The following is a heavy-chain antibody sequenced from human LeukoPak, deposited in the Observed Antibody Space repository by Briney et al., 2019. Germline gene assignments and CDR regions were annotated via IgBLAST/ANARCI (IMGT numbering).Heavy chain of an antibody. D-gene: IGHD5-12*01. V-gene: IGHV1-18*01. J-gene: IGHJ4*02. CDR3: ARGDVDIVATWHLGY. CDR2: ISAYNGNT. CDR1: GYTFTSYG. Sequence: GASVKVSCKASGYTFTSYGISWVRQAPGQGLEWMGWISAYNGNTNYAQKLQGRVTMTTDTSTSTAYMELRSLRSDDTAVYYCARGDVDIVATWHLGYWGQGTLVTVSS.